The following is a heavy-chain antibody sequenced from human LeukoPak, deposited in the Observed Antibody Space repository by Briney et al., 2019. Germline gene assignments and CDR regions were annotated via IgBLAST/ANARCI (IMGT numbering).Heavy chain of an antibody. Sequence: QPGGSLRLSCAASGFTFSSYAMSWVRQAPGKGLEWVSAISGSGGSTYYADSVKGRFTISRDNSKNTLYLQMNSLRAEGTAVYYCAKDLNWNYFNGNDDYWGQGTLVTVSS. CDR1: GFTFSSYA. CDR3: AKDLNWNYFNGNDDY. D-gene: IGHD1-7*01. V-gene: IGHV3-23*01. CDR2: ISGSGGST. J-gene: IGHJ4*02.